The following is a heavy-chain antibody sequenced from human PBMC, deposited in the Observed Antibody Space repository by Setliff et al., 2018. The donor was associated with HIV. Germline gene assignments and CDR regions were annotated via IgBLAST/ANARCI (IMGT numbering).Heavy chain of an antibody. D-gene: IGHD5-18*01. J-gene: IGHJ5*02. CDR2: INPNGGST. CDR1: GYTFTSYY. V-gene: IGHV1-46*01. CDR3: ARGGLGSSFVYDWFDP. Sequence: VSSVNVSCQASGYTFTSYYVHFVRQAPGQGPEWMGLINPNGGSTNYAQKFEGRVAMTADTSTNNVHMYLSSLSSEDAAIYYCARGGLGSSFVYDWFDPWGQGTPVTVSS.